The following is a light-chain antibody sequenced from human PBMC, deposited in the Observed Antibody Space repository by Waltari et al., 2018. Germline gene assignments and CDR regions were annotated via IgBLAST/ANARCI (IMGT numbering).Light chain of an antibody. Sequence: DIVLTQSPGTLSLSLGESAPFPCRASQSVSRALAWYHQKPGQAPRLLIYGASTRATGIPDRFSGSGSGTDFSLTISRLEPDDFAVYYCQHYLRLPVTFGQGTTVEI. V-gene: IGKV3-20*01. CDR2: GAS. CDR3: QHYLRLPVT. CDR1: QSVSRA. J-gene: IGKJ1*01.